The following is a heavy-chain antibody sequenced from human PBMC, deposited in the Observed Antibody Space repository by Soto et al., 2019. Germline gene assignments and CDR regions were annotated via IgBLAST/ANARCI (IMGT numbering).Heavy chain of an antibody. CDR1: GFTFSNYA. J-gene: IGHJ4*02. CDR2: ITGSATTT. CDR3: AKDNSYYYDSSGYYFFH. V-gene: IGHV3-23*01. D-gene: IGHD3-22*01. Sequence: EVQLLESGGGLVQPGWSLRLSCTASGFTFSNYAMSWVRQAPGKGLEWVSAITGSATTTYYADSVKGRFTISRDNSQNPLYLQMSSLRAEDTAIYYCAKDNSYYYDSSGYYFFHWGQGTLVTVSS.